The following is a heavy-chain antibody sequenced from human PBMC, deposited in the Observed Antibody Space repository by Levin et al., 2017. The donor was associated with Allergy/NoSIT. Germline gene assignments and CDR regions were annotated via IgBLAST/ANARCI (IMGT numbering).Heavy chain of an antibody. J-gene: IGHJ4*02. V-gene: IGHV3-23*01. CDR2: ISGSGGST. Sequence: GGSLRLSCAASGFTFSSYAMSWVRQAPGKGLEWVSAISGSGGSTYYADSVKGRFTISRDNSKNTLYLQMNSLRAEDTAVYYCAKADIVVVVAATEYWGQGTLVTVSS. D-gene: IGHD2-15*01. CDR1: GFTFSSYA. CDR3: AKADIVVVVAATEY.